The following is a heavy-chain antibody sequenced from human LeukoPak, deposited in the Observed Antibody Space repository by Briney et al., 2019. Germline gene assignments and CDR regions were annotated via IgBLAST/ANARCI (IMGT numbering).Heavy chain of an antibody. CDR2: ISPYNGNT. J-gene: IGHJ4*02. Sequence: ASVKVSCKPYGYTFNTYGITWVRQAPGQGLEWMGWISPYNGNTNYAQKFQGRVTLTTDTSTSTAYMELRSLRSDDTAVYYCARASVATIAPPDYWGQGTLVTVSS. D-gene: IGHD5-12*01. CDR3: ARASVATIAPPDY. V-gene: IGHV1-18*01. CDR1: GYTFNTYG.